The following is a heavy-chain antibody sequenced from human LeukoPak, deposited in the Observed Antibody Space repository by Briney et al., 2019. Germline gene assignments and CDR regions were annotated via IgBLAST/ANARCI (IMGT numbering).Heavy chain of an antibody. CDR3: AKDQAPDIVATVTFDY. Sequence: SLRLSCAASGFTFDDYAMHWVRQAPGKGLEWVSGISWNSGSIGYADSVKGRFTISRDNAKNSLYLQMNSLRAEDTALYYCAKDQAPDIVATVTFDYWGQGILVTVSS. V-gene: IGHV3-9*01. J-gene: IGHJ4*02. D-gene: IGHD5-12*01. CDR1: GFTFDDYA. CDR2: ISWNSGSI.